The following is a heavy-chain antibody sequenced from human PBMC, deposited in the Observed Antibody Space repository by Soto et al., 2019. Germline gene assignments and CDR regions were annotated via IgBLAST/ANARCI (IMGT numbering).Heavy chain of an antibody. CDR3: ARGLTNTMVRGVNNWFDP. CDR1: GGTFSSYA. CDR2: IIPIFGTA. D-gene: IGHD3-10*01. V-gene: IGHV1-69*13. J-gene: IGHJ5*02. Sequence: SVKVSCKASGGTFSSYAISWVRQAPGQGLEWMGGIIPIFGTANYAQKFQGRVTITADESTSTAYMELSSLRSEDTAVYYCARGLTNTMVRGVNNWFDPWGQGTLVTVSS.